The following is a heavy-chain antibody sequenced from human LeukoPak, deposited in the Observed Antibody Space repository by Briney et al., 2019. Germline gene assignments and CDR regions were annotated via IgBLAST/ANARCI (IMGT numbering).Heavy chain of an antibody. CDR2: IWYDGSNK. J-gene: IGHJ6*02. V-gene: IGHV3-33*01. CDR3: AGGSHDYGDYLADYYYYGMDV. D-gene: IGHD4-17*01. CDR1: GFTFSSYG. Sequence: GGSLRLSCAASGFTFSSYGMHWVRQAPGKGLEWVAVIWYDGSNKYYADSVKGRFTISRDNSKNTLYLQMNSLRAEDTAVYYCAGGSHDYGDYLADYYYYGMDVWGQGTTVTVSS.